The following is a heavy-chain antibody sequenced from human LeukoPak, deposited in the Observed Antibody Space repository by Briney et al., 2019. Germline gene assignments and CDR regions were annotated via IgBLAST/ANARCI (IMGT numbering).Heavy chain of an antibody. J-gene: IGHJ6*03. Sequence: SETLSHTCTVSGGSISSYYWSWIRQPPGKGLEWIGYIYTSGSTNYSPSLKSRVTISVDTSKNQFSLKLSSVTAADTAVYYCATNGGVVPAADYYYYYYMDVWGKGTTVTV. V-gene: IGHV4-4*09. D-gene: IGHD2-2*01. CDR3: ATNGGVVPAADYYYYYYMDV. CDR2: IYTSGST. CDR1: GGSISSYY.